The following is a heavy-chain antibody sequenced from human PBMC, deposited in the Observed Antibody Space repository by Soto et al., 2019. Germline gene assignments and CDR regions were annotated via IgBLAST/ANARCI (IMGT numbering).Heavy chain of an antibody. V-gene: IGHV4-31*03. CDR2: IYYSGST. D-gene: IGHD3-3*01. J-gene: IGHJ4*02. CDR1: GGSISSGGYY. CDR3: ARVGPSYDFWSGYYVDY. Sequence: QVQLQESGPGLVKPSQTLSLTCTVSGGSISSGGYYWSWIRQHPGKGLEWIGYIYYSGSTYYNPSLKRRVTNSVDTSKNQFSLKLSSVTAADTAVYYCARVGPSYDFWSGYYVDYWGQGTLVTVSS.